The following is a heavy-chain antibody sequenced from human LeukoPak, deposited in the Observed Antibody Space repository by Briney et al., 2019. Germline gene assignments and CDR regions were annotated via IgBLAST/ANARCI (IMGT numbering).Heavy chain of an antibody. CDR3: ARTDDYGDYLPDY. CDR1: GFTFSGCA. D-gene: IGHD4-17*01. CDR2: VSSTGGST. J-gene: IGHJ4*02. V-gene: IGHV3-23*01. Sequence: GGSLRLSCAASGFTFSGCAMTWVRQAPGEGLEWVSLVSSTGGSTNYADSVKGRFTISRDNSENTLFLQMNSLRAEDTAVYYCARTDDYGDYLPDYWGQGILVTVSS.